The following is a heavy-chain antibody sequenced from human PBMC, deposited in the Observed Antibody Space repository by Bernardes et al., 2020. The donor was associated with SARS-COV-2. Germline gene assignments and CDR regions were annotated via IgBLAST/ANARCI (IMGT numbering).Heavy chain of an antibody. Sequence: ASLKVSCETSGYTFTGYFIHWVRQAPGQRLEWMGWINPNTGGTNYVQKFQGRVTMTRDTSITTAYMELSSLGSDDTAIYYCARTRTTISTAGIPVDYWGQGTLVTVSS. CDR1: GYTFTGYF. D-gene: IGHD6-13*01. CDR3: ARTRTTISTAGIPVDY. J-gene: IGHJ4*02. CDR2: INPNTGGT. V-gene: IGHV1-2*02.